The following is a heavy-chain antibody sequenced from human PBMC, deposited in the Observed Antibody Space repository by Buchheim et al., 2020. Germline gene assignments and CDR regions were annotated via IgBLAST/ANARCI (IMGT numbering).Heavy chain of an antibody. V-gene: IGHV3-7*01. Sequence: EVQLVESGGGLVQPGGSLRLYCVASGFTFRNYWMNWVRQAPGEGLEWLANIKQDGSEKYYVDSVKGRFNISRDNAKNSLYLQMNSLRAYDTAVYYCARGPPYSYYGMDAWGQGTT. CDR1: GFTFRNYW. D-gene: IGHD2-21*01. J-gene: IGHJ6*02. CDR3: ARGPPYSYYGMDA. CDR2: IKQDGSEK.